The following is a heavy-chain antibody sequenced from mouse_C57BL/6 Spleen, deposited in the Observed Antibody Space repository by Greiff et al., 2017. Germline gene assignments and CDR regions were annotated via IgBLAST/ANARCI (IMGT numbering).Heavy chain of an antibody. CDR1: GYTFTSYW. CDR3: AYGYGNAMDY. CDR2: IYPGSGST. D-gene: IGHD2-2*01. V-gene: IGHV1-55*01. J-gene: IGHJ4*01. Sequence: QVQLQQSGAELVKPGASVKMSCKASGYTFTSYWITWVKQRPGQGLEWIGDIYPGSGSTNYNEKFKSKATLTVDTSSSTAYVQLSSLTSEDSAVYCCAYGYGNAMDYWGQGTSVTVSS.